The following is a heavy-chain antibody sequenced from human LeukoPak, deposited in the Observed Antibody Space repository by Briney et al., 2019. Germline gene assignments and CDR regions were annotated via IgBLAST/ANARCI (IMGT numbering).Heavy chain of an antibody. CDR3: ARLWSATSSGYYRVSYYYMDV. Sequence: SETLSLTCAVYGGSFSGYYWSWIRQPPGKGLEWIGEINHSGSTNYNPSLKSRVTISVDTSKNQFSLKLSSVTAADTAVYYCARLWSATSSGYYRVSYYYMDVWGKGTTVTISS. CDR2: INHSGST. V-gene: IGHV4-34*01. D-gene: IGHD3-22*01. J-gene: IGHJ6*03. CDR1: GGSFSGYY.